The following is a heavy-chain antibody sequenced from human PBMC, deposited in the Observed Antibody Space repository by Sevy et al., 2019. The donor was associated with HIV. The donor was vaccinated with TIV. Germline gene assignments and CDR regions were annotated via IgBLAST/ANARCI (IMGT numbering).Heavy chain of an antibody. CDR3: ARRGSFQFDSSGFCDN. CDR1: GYTFTSFG. CDR2: ISAYNGHT. J-gene: IGHJ4*02. V-gene: IGHV1-18*04. D-gene: IGHD3-22*01. Sequence: ASVKVSCKASGYTFTSFGITWVRQAPGQGLEWMGWISAYNGHTNYQQKFQGRLTMTTDTSTTTAYVELRGLRSDDTAVYCCARRGSFQFDSSGFCDNWGQGTLVTVSS.